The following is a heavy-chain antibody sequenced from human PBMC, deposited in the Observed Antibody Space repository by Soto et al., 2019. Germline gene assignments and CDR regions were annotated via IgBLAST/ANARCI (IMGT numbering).Heavy chain of an antibody. CDR1: GFTYSDYG. CDR2: ISYEGSSK. Sequence: QVQLVESGGGVVQPGRSLRLSCAASGFTYSDYGMHWVRQAPGKGLEWVAVISYEGSSKYFADSVKGRFTISRDNSKNTLFLQMNSLRPEDTAVYYCAKGWPGYSSGWFAFDLWGQGTMVTVSS. V-gene: IGHV3-30*18. CDR3: AKGWPGYSSGWFAFDL. D-gene: IGHD6-25*01. J-gene: IGHJ3*01.